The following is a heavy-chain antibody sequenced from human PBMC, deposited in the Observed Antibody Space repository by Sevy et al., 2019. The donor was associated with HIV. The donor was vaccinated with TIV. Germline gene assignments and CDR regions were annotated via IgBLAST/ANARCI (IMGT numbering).Heavy chain of an antibody. V-gene: IGHV4-30-2*01. CDR1: GGSISSGGYS. Sequence: SETLSLTCAVSGGSISSGGYSWSWIRQPPGKGLEWIGYIYHSGSTDYIPSLMSRLTISVDRSKNQFSLNLSSVTAADTAVYYCARVATGTHHNNWFDRWGQRTLVTVSS. D-gene: IGHD1-1*01. CDR3: ARVATGTHHNNWFDR. J-gene: IGHJ5*02. CDR2: IYHSGST.